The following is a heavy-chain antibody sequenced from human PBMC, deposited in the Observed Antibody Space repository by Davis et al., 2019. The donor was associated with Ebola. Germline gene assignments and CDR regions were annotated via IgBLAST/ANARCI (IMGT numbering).Heavy chain of an antibody. V-gene: IGHV4-39*01. CDR3: ARHSSGFWFDP. Sequence: ETLSLTCTVSGGSISSGDYYWSWIRQPPGKGLEWIGSIYYSGSTYYNPSLKSRVTISVDTSKNQFSLKLSSVTAADTAVYYCARHSSGFWFDPWGQGTLVTVSS. J-gene: IGHJ5*02. CDR1: GGSISSGDYY. CDR2: IYYSGST. D-gene: IGHD6-19*01.